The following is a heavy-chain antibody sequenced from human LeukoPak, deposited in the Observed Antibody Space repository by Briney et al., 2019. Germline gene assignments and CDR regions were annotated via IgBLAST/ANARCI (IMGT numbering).Heavy chain of an antibody. J-gene: IGHJ6*03. Sequence: AGGSLRLSCAASGFTFSSYEMNWVRQAPGKGLEWVSYISSSGSTIYYADSVKGRFTISRDNAKNSLYLQMNSLRAEDTAVYYCARGALRYFDWLLYRGPGPYYYMDVWGKGTTVTVSS. CDR3: ARGALRYFDWLLYRGPGPYYYMDV. CDR1: GFTFSSYE. V-gene: IGHV3-48*03. CDR2: ISSSGSTI. D-gene: IGHD3-9*01.